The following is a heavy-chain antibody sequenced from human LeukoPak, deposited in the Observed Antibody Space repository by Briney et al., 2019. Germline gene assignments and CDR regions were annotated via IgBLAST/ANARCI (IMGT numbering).Heavy chain of an antibody. J-gene: IGHJ4*02. V-gene: IGHV4-30-4*01. Sequence: PSETLSLTCTVSGGSISSGDYYWSWIRQPPGKGLEWIGYIYYSGSTYYNPSLKSRVTISVDTSKNQFSLKLSSVTAADTAVYYCARGRTGYSSTPFHYWGQGTLVTVSS. CDR2: IYYSGST. CDR1: GGSISSGDYY. CDR3: ARGRTGYSSTPFHY. D-gene: IGHD6-13*01.